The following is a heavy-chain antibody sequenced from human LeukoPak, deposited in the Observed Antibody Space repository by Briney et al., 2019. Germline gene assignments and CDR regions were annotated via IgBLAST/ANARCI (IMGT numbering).Heavy chain of an antibody. CDR3: AKGTAVGATTSFDF. V-gene: IGHV3-23*01. D-gene: IGHD1-26*01. Sequence: GGSLRLSCAASGFTFSSFAMSWVRQAPGKGLEWVSGISGSGGNTYYADSVKGRFTISRDNSKNTLYVQLNSLRAEDTAVYYCAKGTAVGATTSFDFWGPGTLVTVSS. CDR1: GFTFSSFA. CDR2: ISGSGGNT. J-gene: IGHJ4*02.